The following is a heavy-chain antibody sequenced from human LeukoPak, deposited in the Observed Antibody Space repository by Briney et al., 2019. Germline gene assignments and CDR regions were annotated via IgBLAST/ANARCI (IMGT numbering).Heavy chain of an antibody. Sequence: SETLSLTCTVSGDSVISSSYYWGWIRQPPGKGLEWIGSIYYSGTTYYSPSLKSRVTISVDTSKNQFSLKLSSVTATDTAVYYCAGHYNTWEYIDYWGQGNLVTVSS. CDR2: IYYSGTT. CDR1: GDSVISSSYY. J-gene: IGHJ4*02. V-gene: IGHV4-39*01. CDR3: AGHYNTWEYIDY. D-gene: IGHD3-10*01.